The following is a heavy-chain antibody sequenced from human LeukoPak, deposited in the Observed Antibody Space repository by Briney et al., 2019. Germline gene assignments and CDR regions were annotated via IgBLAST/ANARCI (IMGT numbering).Heavy chain of an antibody. V-gene: IGHV3-30*18. D-gene: IGHD3/OR15-3a*01. CDR2: ISYDGSNK. CDR1: GFTFSSYG. CDR3: AKEDFLDAFDI. Sequence: GGSLRLSCAASGFTFSSYGMHWVRQAPAKGLEWVAVISYDGSNKYYADSVKGRLTISRDNSKNALYLQMYSLRAEDTAVYYCAKEDFLDAFDIWGQGTMVTVSS. J-gene: IGHJ3*02.